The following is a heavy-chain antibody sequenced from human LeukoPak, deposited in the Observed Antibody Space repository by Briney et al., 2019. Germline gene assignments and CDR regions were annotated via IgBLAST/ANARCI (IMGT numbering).Heavy chain of an antibody. CDR3: ARVWYSSSMCWFDP. D-gene: IGHD6-13*01. CDR2: IYYSGST. CDR1: GGSISSSSYY. V-gene: IGHV4-39*07. J-gene: IGHJ5*02. Sequence: SETLSLTCTVSGGSISSSSYYWGWIRQPPGKGLEWIGSIYYSGSTYYNPSLKSRVTISVDTSKNQFSLKLSSVTAADTAVYYCARVWYSSSMCWFDPWGQGTLVTVSS.